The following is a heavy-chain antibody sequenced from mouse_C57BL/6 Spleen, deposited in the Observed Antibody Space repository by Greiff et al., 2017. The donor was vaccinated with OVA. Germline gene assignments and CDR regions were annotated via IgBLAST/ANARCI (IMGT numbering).Heavy chain of an antibody. D-gene: IGHD1-1*01. CDR3: AGPVTTVVPYFDY. J-gene: IGHJ2*01. CDR2: ISSGSSTI. CDR1: GFTFSDYG. Sequence: EVMLVESGGGLVKPGGSLKLSCAASGFTFSDYGMHWVRQAPEKGLEWVAYISSGSSTIYYADKVKGRFTISRDNAKNTLFLQMTSLRSEDTATYYCAGPVTTVVPYFDYWGQGTTLTVSS. V-gene: IGHV5-17*01.